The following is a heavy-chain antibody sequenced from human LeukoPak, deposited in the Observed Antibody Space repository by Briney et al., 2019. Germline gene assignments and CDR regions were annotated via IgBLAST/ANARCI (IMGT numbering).Heavy chain of an antibody. D-gene: IGHD4-11*01. J-gene: IGHJ6*02. V-gene: IGHV4-34*01. Sequence: SETLSLTYAVYGGSFSGYYWSWIRQPPGKGLEWIGEINHSGSTNYNPSLKSRVTISVDTSKNQFSLKLSSVTAADTAVYYCASQRYSNYYYYYGMDVWGQGTTVTVSS. CDR2: INHSGST. CDR1: GGSFSGYY. CDR3: ASQRYSNYYYYYGMDV.